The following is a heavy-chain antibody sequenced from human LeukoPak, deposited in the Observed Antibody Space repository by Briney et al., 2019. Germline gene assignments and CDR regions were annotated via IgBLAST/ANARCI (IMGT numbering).Heavy chain of an antibody. V-gene: IGHV4-34*01. J-gene: IGHJ4*02. Sequence: TSETLSLTCAVYGGSFSGYYWSWIRQPPGKGLEWIGEINHSGSTNYNPSLKGRVTISVDTSKNQFSLNLTSVTSADTAVYFCARAPRAYCSPPGSCFQDYWGQGTLVPVS. CDR2: INHSGST. CDR3: ARAPRAYCSPPGSCFQDY. D-gene: IGHD2-15*01. CDR1: GGSFSGYY.